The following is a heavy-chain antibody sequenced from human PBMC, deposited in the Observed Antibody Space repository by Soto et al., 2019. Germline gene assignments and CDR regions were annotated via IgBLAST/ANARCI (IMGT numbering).Heavy chain of an antibody. Sequence: TLSLACTVSGGSINSGGSYWTWIRKHPGKGLEWIGYIYYSGSTYYNPSLKSRVTISVDTSKNQFSLKLSSVTAADTAVYYCARYGEAAADNWFDHWGQGPLVTVSS. CDR3: ARYGEAAADNWFDH. V-gene: IGHV4-31*03. CDR2: IYYSGST. CDR1: GGSINSGGSY. J-gene: IGHJ5*02. D-gene: IGHD6-13*01.